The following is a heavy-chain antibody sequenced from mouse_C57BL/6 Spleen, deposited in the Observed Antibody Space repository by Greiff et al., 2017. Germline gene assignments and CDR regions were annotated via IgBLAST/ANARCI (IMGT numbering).Heavy chain of an antibody. Sequence: VQLQQSGAELVRPGASVTLSCKASGYTFTDYEMHWVKQTPVHGLEWIGAIDPETGGTAYNQKFKGKAILTADKSSSTAYMELRSLTSEDSAVYYCTRGFTTVVARRYFGYWGKGTTLTVAS. CDR2: IDPETGGT. D-gene: IGHD1-1*01. CDR1: GYTFTDYE. V-gene: IGHV1-15*01. J-gene: IGHJ2*01. CDR3: TRGFTTVVARRYFGY.